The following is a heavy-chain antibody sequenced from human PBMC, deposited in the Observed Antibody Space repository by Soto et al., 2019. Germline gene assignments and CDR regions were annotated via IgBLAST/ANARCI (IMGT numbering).Heavy chain of an antibody. J-gene: IGHJ4*02. CDR2: ISSSSSYI. CDR3: ARDPLCSGGSCYSAEGDY. Sequence: GGSLRLSCAASGFTFSSYSMNWVRQAPGKGLEWVSSISSSSSYIYYADSVKGRFTISRDNAKNSLYLQMNSLRAEDTAVYYCARDPLCSGGSCYSAEGDYWGQGTLVTVSS. CDR1: GFTFSSYS. D-gene: IGHD2-15*01. V-gene: IGHV3-21*01.